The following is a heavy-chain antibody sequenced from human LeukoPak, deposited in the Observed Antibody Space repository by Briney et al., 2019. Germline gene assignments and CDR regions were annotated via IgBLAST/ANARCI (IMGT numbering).Heavy chain of an antibody. CDR2: MNPNSGNT. Sequence: ASVKVSCKASGYTFTSYDINWVRQATGQGLEWTGWMNPNSGNTGYAQKFQGRVTMTRNTSISTAYMELSSLRSEDTAVYYCARAPTSVLLRYFDWLFNFDYWGQGTLVTVSS. V-gene: IGHV1-8*01. CDR3: ARAPTSVLLRYFDWLFNFDY. J-gene: IGHJ4*02. CDR1: GYTFTSYD. D-gene: IGHD3-9*01.